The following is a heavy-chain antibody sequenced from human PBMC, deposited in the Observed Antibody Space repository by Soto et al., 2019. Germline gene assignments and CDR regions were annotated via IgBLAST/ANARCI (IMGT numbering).Heavy chain of an antibody. D-gene: IGHD2-2*01. Sequence: EVQLVESGGGLVKPGESLRVSCAASGFTFSNARMNWVRQAPGKGLEWVGRIQTKSDGGTTDYAAPVKGRFTISRDDSKNTLYLLMNSLKTEDTAVYYGSASSVYSVVGYWGQGTLVTVSS. V-gene: IGHV3-15*07. CDR2: IQTKSDGGTT. J-gene: IGHJ4*02. CDR1: GFTFSNAR. CDR3: SASSVYSVVGY.